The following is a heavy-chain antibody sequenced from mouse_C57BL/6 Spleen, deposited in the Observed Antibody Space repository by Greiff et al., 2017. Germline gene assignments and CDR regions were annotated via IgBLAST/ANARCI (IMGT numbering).Heavy chain of an antibody. CDR2: IYPSDSET. CDR1: GYTFTSYW. V-gene: IGHV1-61*01. D-gene: IGHD2-12*01. CDR3: ARLGPYDPSY. Sequence: QVQLQQPGAELVRPGSSVKLSCKASGYTFTSYWMDWVKQRPGQGLEWIGNIYPSDSETHYNQKFKDKATLTVDKSSSTAYMQLSSLTSEDSAVYYCARLGPYDPSYWGQGTTLTVSS. J-gene: IGHJ2*01.